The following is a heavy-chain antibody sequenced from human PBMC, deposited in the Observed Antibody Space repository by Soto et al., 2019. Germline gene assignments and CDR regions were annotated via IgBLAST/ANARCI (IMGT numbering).Heavy chain of an antibody. D-gene: IGHD2-2*01. V-gene: IGHV3-30-3*01. CDR2: ISYDGSNK. J-gene: IGHJ4*02. Sequence: PGGSLRLSCAASGFTFSSYAMHWFRQAPGKGLEWVAVISYDGSNKYYADSVKGRFTTSRDNSKNTLYLQMNSLRAEDTSVYYCARVPSSRTRFDYWGQGTLVTVSS. CDR1: GFTFSSYA. CDR3: ARVPSSRTRFDY.